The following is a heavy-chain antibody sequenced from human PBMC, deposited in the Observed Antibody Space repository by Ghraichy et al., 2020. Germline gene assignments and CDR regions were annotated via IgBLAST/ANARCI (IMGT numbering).Heavy chain of an antibody. CDR2: ISAYNGNT. D-gene: IGHD2-2*02. J-gene: IGHJ5*02. V-gene: IGHV1-18*01. Sequence: ASVKVSCKASGYTFTSYGISWVRQAPGQGLEWMGWISAYNGNTNYAQKLQGRVTMTTDTSTSTAYMELRSLRSDDTAVYYCARRDCSSTSCYKRGPNWFDPWGQGTLVTVSS. CDR3: ARRDCSSTSCYKRGPNWFDP. CDR1: GYTFTSYG.